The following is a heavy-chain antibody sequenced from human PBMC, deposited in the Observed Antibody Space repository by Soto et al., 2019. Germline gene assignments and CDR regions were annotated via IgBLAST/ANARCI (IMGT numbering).Heavy chain of an antibody. CDR3: ARNIVVVPAAIEEYYYYGMDV. J-gene: IGHJ6*02. CDR2: IIPIFGTA. Sequence: SVKVSCKASGGTFSSYAISWVRQAPGQGLEWMGGIIPIFGTANYAQKFQGRVTITADESTSTAYMELSSLRSEDTAVYYCARNIVVVPAAIEEYYYYGMDVWGQGTTVTVS. D-gene: IGHD2-2*02. CDR1: GGTFSSYA. V-gene: IGHV1-69*13.